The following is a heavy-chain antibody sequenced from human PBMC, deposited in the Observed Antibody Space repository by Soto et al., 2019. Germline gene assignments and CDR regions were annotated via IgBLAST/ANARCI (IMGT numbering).Heavy chain of an antibody. CDR1: GFTFSSYA. CDR3: AKSKGYGSGVYYYYGMDV. Sequence: GGSLRLSCAASGFTFSSYAMSWVRQAPGKVLEWVSAISGSGGSTYYADSVKGRFTISRDNSKNTLYLQMNSLRAEDTAVYYCAKSKGYGSGVYYYYGMDVWGQGTMVTVSS. J-gene: IGHJ6*02. D-gene: IGHD3-10*01. V-gene: IGHV3-23*01. CDR2: ISGSGGST.